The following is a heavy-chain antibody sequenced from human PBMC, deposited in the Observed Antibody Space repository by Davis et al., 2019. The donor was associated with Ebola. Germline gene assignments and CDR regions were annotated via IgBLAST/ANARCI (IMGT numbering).Heavy chain of an antibody. CDR3: ARVLDAFDI. Sequence: LRLSCAVSGGSISSGGYSWSWIRQPPGKGLEWIGYIYHSGSTYYNPSLKSRVTISVDRSKNQFSLKLSSVTAADTAVYYCARVLDAFDIWGQGTMVTVSS. CDR2: IYHSGST. V-gene: IGHV4-30-2*01. CDR1: GGSISSGGYS. J-gene: IGHJ3*02.